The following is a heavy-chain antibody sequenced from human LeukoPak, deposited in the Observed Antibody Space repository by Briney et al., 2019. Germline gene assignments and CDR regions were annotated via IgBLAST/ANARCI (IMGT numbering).Heavy chain of an antibody. J-gene: IGHJ4*02. CDR1: GFTFSSYS. V-gene: IGHV3-30*03. Sequence: PGGSLRLSCAASGFTFSSYSMHWVRQAPGKGLEWVAVMSYDGSDKVYADSVKGRFTISRDNSKNTLYLQMNSLRAEDTAVYYCARGGDYDILTGYSDFDYWGQRTLVTVSS. CDR2: MSYDGSDK. CDR3: ARGGDYDILTGYSDFDY. D-gene: IGHD3-9*01.